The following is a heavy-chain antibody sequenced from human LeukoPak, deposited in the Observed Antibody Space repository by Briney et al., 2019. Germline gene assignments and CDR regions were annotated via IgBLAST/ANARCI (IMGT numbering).Heavy chain of an antibody. CDR1: GYTFTSYW. D-gene: IGHD2-2*01. CDR3: ARQSSYCSSTSCYATNP. CDR2: IYPGDSDT. V-gene: IGHV5-51*01. Sequence: GESLKISCKGSGYTFTSYWIGWVRRMPGKGLEWMGIIYPGDSDTRYSPSFQGQVTISADNSISTAYLQWSSLKASDTAMYYCARQSSYCSSTSCYATNPWGQGTLVTVSS. J-gene: IGHJ5*02.